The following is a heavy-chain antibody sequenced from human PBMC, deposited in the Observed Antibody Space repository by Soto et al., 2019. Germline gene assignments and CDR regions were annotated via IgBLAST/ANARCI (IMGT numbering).Heavy chain of an antibody. Sequence: EVQLVESGGGVVRPGGSLRLSCAASGCTFDDYGMSWVRQAPGKLREWVSGINCNGGRTCYADSVKGRFTISRDNTNNFLYLQMNSLRAEHTPLYHWARCGSSFTYYYNYMDVWGNGTKVTVSS. CDR2: INCNGGRT. CDR3: ARCGSSFTYYYNYMDV. V-gene: IGHV3-20*01. J-gene: IGHJ6*03. D-gene: IGHD2-15*01. CDR1: GCTFDDYG.